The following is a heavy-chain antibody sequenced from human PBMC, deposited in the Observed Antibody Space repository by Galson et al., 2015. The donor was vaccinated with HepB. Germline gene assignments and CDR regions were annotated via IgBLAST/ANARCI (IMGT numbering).Heavy chain of an antibody. V-gene: IGHV3-21*01. D-gene: IGHD3-10*01. Sequence: SLRLSCAASGFTFSTYGMNWVRQAPGKGLEWVSYITSSSSYIYSAGSVKGRFTISRDNAKNSLYLQMNSLRVEDSAVYYCARELGVVRGVDTPDHWGQGTLVIVSS. CDR3: ARELGVVRGVDTPDH. J-gene: IGHJ4*02. CDR2: ITSSSSYI. CDR1: GFTFSTYG.